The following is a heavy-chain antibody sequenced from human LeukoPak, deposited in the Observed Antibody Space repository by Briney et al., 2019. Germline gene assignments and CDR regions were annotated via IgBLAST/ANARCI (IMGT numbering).Heavy chain of an antibody. D-gene: IGHD6-19*01. CDR1: GFTFSSYG. CDR2: IWFDGSKK. V-gene: IGHV3-33*08. J-gene: IGHJ4*02. Sequence: SGGSLRLSCAASGFTFSSYGMHWVRQAPGKGLEWVAVIWFDGSKKYYADSVKGRYTISRDNSKSTLYLQMNSLRADDTAAYYCARDVGVTVADIDYWGQGTLVTVSS. CDR3: ARDVGVTVADIDY.